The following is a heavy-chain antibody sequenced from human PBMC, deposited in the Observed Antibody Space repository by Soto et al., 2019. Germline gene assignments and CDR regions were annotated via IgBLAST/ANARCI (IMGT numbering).Heavy chain of an antibody. CDR2: ISVSVGST. J-gene: IGHJ4*02. D-gene: IGHD3-10*01. V-gene: IGHV3-23*01. CDR3: AKRDVPHSTSNAYFYGH. CDR1: GFPFAPST. Sequence: EVQLLQSGGGLVQPGGSLTLSCGVSGFPFAPSTMSWVRQAPGKGLEWVSTISVSVGSTYSADSVQGRFTASSDISDNTLFLRMTSLTADDTAVYFCAKRDVPHSTSNAYFYGHWGRGVLVTVSS.